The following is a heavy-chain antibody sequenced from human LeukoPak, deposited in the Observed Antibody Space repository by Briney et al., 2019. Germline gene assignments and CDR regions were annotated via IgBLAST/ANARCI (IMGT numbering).Heavy chain of an antibody. Sequence: PGGSLRLSCAASGFTFSSYRMSWVRQAPGKGLEWVANIKQDGSEKYYVDSVKGRFTISRDNAKNSLYLQMNSLRAEDTAVYYCARDRTAYYYDSSGYSDYWGQGTLVTVSS. V-gene: IGHV3-7*01. CDR2: IKQDGSEK. D-gene: IGHD3-22*01. CDR1: GFTFSSYR. J-gene: IGHJ4*02. CDR3: ARDRTAYYYDSSGYSDY.